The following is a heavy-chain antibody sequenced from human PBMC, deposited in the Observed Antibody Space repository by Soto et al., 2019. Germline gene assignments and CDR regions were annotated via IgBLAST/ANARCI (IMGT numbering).Heavy chain of an antibody. CDR1: GFTFSSYS. CDR2: ISSSSSYI. V-gene: IGHV3-21*01. D-gene: IGHD3-3*01. J-gene: IGHJ5*02. Sequence: GGSLRLSCAASGFTFSSYSMNWVRQAPGKGLEWVSSISSSSSYIYYADSVKGRVTITRDTSASTAYMELSSLRSEDTAVYYCARVGRDDFWSGLGSWGQGTLVTVSS. CDR3: ARVGRDDFWSGLGS.